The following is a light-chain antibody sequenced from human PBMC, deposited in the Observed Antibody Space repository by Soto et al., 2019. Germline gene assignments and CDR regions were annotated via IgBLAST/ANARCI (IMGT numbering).Light chain of an antibody. J-gene: IGLJ3*02. Sequence: QSVLTQPPSASGTPGQRVTISCSGSSSNIGSNTVNWYQQLPGTAPKLLIYSNNQRPSGVPDRFSGSKSGTSASLAISGLQSEDEADYYCAAWDDSLNGLWVFGRGTKLTVL. CDR3: AAWDDSLNGLWV. CDR1: SSNIGSNT. V-gene: IGLV1-44*01. CDR2: SNN.